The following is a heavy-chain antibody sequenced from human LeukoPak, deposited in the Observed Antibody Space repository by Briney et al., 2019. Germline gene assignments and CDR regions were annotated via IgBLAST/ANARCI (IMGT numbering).Heavy chain of an antibody. CDR1: GFSLRSTGVG. CDR3: AHRRTAMVTDYFHS. V-gene: IGHV2-5*02. D-gene: IGHD5-18*01. CDR2: IYWDDDK. J-gene: IGHJ4*02. Sequence: SGPTLVNPTQTLTLTCTFSGFSLRSTGVGVAWIRQPPGKALEWLALIYWDDDKRYSPSLRSRLTITKDTSKNQVVLTMTNMDPVDTATYYCAHRRTAMVTDYFHSWGQGTLVTVSS.